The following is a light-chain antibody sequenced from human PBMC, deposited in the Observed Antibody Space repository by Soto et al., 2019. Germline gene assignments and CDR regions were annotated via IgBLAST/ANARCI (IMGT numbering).Light chain of an antibody. CDR2: EVK. CDR3: SSLTTSDTWV. CDR1: SSDVGNYNR. V-gene: IGLV2-14*02. J-gene: IGLJ3*02. Sequence: QSALTQPASVSGSPGQSITISCSGGSSDVGNYNRVSWYRQHPGKAPQLIVYEVKNRPSGVSNRFSGSKSGNTASLTISGLQAEAEADYFCSSLTTSDTWVIGGGTKLTVL.